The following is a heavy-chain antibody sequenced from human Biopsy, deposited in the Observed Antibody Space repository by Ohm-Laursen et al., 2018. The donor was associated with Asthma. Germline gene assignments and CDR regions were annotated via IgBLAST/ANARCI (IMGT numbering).Heavy chain of an antibody. CDR2: IWFDGSNK. V-gene: IGHV3-33*01. CDR1: GFTFGSYG. J-gene: IGHJ4*02. Sequence: SLRLSCAASGFTFGSYGQHWVRQAPGQGLEWVADIWFDGSNKHYADSVKGRFTISRDNSKNTLYLQMNSLRAEDAALYYCGRERSYMVDYWGQGTLVIVSS. D-gene: IGHD3-10*01. CDR3: GRERSYMVDY.